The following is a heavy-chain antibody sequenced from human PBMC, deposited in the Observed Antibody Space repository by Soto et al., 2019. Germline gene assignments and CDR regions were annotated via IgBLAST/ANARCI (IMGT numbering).Heavy chain of an antibody. J-gene: IGHJ4*02. CDR1: GFTFSSYG. Sequence: QVQLVESGGGVGQPGRSLRLSCAASGFTFSSYGMDWVRQAPGKGLAWVAVISYDGSNKYYADSVKGRFTISRGNSKNTLYLQMNSLRAEDTAVYYCAKDKYYDSSGPFDYWGQGTLVTVSS. V-gene: IGHV3-30*18. D-gene: IGHD3-22*01. CDR3: AKDKYYDSSGPFDY. CDR2: ISYDGSNK.